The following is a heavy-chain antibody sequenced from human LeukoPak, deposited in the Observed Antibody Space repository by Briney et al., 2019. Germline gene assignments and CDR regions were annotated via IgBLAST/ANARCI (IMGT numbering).Heavy chain of an antibody. D-gene: IGHD4-17*01. V-gene: IGHV1-69*01. CDR1: GGTFSSYA. J-gene: IGHJ4*02. CDR3: ASTNDYGDVYYFDY. CDR2: IIPIFGTA. Sequence: SVKVSCTASGGTFSSYAISWVRQAPGQGLEWMGGIIPIFGTANYAQKFQGRVTITADESTSTAYMELSSLRSEDTAVYYCASTNDYGDVYYFDYWGQGTLVTVSS.